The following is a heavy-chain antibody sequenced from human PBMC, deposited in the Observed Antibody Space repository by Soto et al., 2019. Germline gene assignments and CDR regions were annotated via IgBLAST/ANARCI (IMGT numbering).Heavy chain of an antibody. CDR1: GDTFNFYT. D-gene: IGHD3-10*01. CDR2: IIPYLSVS. J-gene: IGHJ4*02. V-gene: IGHV1-69*02. Sequence: QVQLVQSGAEVKKPGSSLRVSCKASGDTFNFYTINWVRQAPGLGLEWLGRIIPYLSVSNYAQKFQGRVTITTEEXTNTAYMEVRSLRSEDTAMYYCATSFGSGYRAFDYWGQGALVTVSS. CDR3: ATSFGSGYRAFDY.